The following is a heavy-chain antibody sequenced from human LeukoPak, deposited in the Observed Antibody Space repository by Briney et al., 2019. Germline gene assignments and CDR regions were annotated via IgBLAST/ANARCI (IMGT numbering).Heavy chain of an antibody. CDR2: INAGNGNT. J-gene: IGHJ4*02. CDR3: ARDFSDFWSGPTTYYFDY. CDR1: GYTFTSYA. V-gene: IGHV1-3*03. Sequence: ASVKVSCKASGYTFTSYAMHWVRQAPGQRLEWMGWINAGNGNTKYSQEFQGRVTITRDTSASTAYMELSSLRSEDTAVYYCARDFSDFWSGPTTYYFDYWGQGTLVTVSS. D-gene: IGHD3-3*01.